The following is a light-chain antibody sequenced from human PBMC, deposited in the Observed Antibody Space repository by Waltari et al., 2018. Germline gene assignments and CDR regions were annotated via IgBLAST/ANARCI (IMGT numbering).Light chain of an antibody. J-gene: IGLJ1*01. CDR2: EVN. Sequence: QSALTQPASVSGSLGRSITISCTGTSVDVAHYNHVSWYRESPGKVPKLVMYEVNKRHSGVSNRFSGSKAGNTASRTISGLQPEDEADSYFCSCASGTAFVFGSGTTITVL. V-gene: IGLV2-23*02. CDR1: SVDVAHYNH. CDR3: CSCASGTAFV.